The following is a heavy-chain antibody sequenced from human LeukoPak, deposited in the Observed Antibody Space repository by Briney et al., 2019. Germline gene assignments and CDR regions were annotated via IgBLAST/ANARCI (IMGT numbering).Heavy chain of an antibody. V-gene: IGHV3-53*01. CDR2: VYSDGST. D-gene: IGHD6-19*01. CDR1: GFTFSDYG. J-gene: IGHJ4*02. CDR3: ARDSSTGWYHAY. Sequence: GGSLRLSCGASGFTFSDYGMNWVRQAPGKGLEWVSVVYSDGSTYYADSAKGRFTVSRDNSKNTLYLHMNSLRAEDTAVYYCARDSSTGWYHAYWGQGTLVTVSS.